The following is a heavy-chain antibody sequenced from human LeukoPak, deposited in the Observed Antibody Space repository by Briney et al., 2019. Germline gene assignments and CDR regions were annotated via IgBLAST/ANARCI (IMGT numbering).Heavy chain of an antibody. V-gene: IGHV3-53*01. D-gene: IGHD3-22*01. CDR3: ARHPLPGDSSGYPNYY. CDR2: IYSGGSS. Sequence: PGGSLRLSCAASGFTASSNYMSWVRQAPGKGLEWVSVIYSGGSSYYADSVMGRCTISRDNSKNTLYLLMNNQRAEDAAVYYCARHPLPGDSSGYPNYYWGHGTLVTLSS. CDR1: GFTASSNY. J-gene: IGHJ4*01.